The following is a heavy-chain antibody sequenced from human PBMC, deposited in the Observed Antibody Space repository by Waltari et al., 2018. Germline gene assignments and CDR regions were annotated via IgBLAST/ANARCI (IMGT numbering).Heavy chain of an antibody. CDR3: ARGFFGGDSPLGEV. CDR1: GGSVSGYY. J-gene: IGHJ4*02. Sequence: QVQLQQWGAGLLKPSETLALTCAFYGGSVSGYYWSWIRQPPGKGLEWIGENNHSGSTNYNQSLQGRVTISVYTSKNQFSRKLSSVTAADTAVYYCARGFFGGDSPLGEVWGQGTLVTVSS. CDR2: NNHSGST. D-gene: IGHD4-17*01. V-gene: IGHV4-34*01.